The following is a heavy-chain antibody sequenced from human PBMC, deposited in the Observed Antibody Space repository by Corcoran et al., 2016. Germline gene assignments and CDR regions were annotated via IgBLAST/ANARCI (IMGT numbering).Heavy chain of an antibody. J-gene: IGHJ4*02. Sequence: EVQLVESGGGLIQPGGSLRLSCAASGFTVTSNYITWVRQAPGKGLEWVSAIYSDSSTQYADSVKGRFTLASDKSKNKLDLQMNSLRAEEAGVYYYASYDDNSDYYDYWGQGTLVTVSS. CDR2: IYSDSST. CDR1: GFTVTSNY. CDR3: ASYDDNSDYYDY. V-gene: IGHV3-53*01. D-gene: IGHD3-22*01.